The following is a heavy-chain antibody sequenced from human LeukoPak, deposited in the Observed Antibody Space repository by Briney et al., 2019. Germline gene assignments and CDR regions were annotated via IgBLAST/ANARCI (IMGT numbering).Heavy chain of an antibody. CDR3: ARHHGGTYPGLFDY. V-gene: IGHV4-59*08. J-gene: IGHJ4*02. CDR2: ICNSGNT. D-gene: IGHD2-15*01. CDR1: GGSITTYY. Sequence: DPSETLSLTCTVSGGSITTYYWSWIRQPPGKGLEWIGYICNSGNTNYNPSLKSRVTVSVDTSKNQFSLKLSSVTAADTAVYCARHHGGTYPGLFDYWGQGSLVTVSS.